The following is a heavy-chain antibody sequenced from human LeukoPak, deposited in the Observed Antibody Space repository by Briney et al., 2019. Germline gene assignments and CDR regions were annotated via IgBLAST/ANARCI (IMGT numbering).Heavy chain of an antibody. Sequence: GGSLRLSCAASGFTFSDYYMSWIRQAPGKGLEWLSYINIGGTNTHYADSVKGRFAISRDNAKKSLYLEMNNLRAEDTAVYYCATDGAGFDTWGQGVLVTVSS. CDR2: INIGGTNT. CDR3: ATDGAGFDT. V-gene: IGHV3-11*01. J-gene: IGHJ5*02. CDR1: GFTFSDYY.